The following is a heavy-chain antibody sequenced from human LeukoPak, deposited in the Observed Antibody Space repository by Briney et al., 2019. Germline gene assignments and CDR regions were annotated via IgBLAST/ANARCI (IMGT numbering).Heavy chain of an antibody. CDR2: INHSGST. Sequence: ASETLSLTCAVYGGSFSGYYWSWIRQPPGKGLEWIGEINHSGSTNYNPSLKSRVTISVDTSKNQFSLKLSSVTAADMAVYYCARGRRPYWGQGTLVTVSS. CDR1: GGSFSGYY. D-gene: IGHD6-6*01. V-gene: IGHV4-34*01. CDR3: ARGRRPY. J-gene: IGHJ4*02.